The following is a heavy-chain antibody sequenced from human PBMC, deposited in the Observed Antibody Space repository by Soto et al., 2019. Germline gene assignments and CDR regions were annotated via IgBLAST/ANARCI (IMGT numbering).Heavy chain of an antibody. CDR1: GYTLTELS. CDR3: ATDHYCGGDCPIDNDYNWFDP. Sequence: GASVKVSCKVSGYTLTELSMHWVRQAPGKGLEWMGGFDPEDGETIYAQKFQGRVTMTEDTSTDTAYMELSSLRSEDTAVYYCATDHYCGGDCPIDNDYNWFDPWGQGTLVTVSS. J-gene: IGHJ5*02. D-gene: IGHD2-21*01. V-gene: IGHV1-24*01. CDR2: FDPEDGET.